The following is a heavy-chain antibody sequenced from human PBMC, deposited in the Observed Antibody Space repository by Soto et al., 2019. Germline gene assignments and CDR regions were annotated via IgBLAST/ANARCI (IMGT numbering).Heavy chain of an antibody. D-gene: IGHD6-6*01. CDR2: ISGSGGST. CDR3: AKDRREYPLPTLYFDY. J-gene: IGHJ4*02. Sequence: GGSLRLSCAASGFTFSSYAMSWVRQAPGKGLEWVSAISGSGGSTYYADSVKGRFTISRDNSKNTLYLQMNSLRAEDTAVYYCAKDRREYPLPTLYFDYWGQGTLVTVSS. V-gene: IGHV3-23*01. CDR1: GFTFSSYA.